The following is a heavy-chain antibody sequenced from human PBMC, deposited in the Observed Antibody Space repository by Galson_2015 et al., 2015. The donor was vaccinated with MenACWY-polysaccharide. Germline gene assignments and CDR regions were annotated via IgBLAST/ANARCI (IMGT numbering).Heavy chain of an antibody. CDR2: IKKDGSEK. Sequence: SLRLSCAASGLTFSNWWMTWVRQAPGKGLEWVASIKKDGSEKYSVDSVKGRFTISRDNAKDSLYLQMNSLRAEDTAVYFCASGPLGLGPWGQGPTATVPS. CDR1: GLTFSNWW. D-gene: IGHD7-27*01. CDR3: ASGPLGLGP. J-gene: IGHJ6*02. V-gene: IGHV3-7*01.